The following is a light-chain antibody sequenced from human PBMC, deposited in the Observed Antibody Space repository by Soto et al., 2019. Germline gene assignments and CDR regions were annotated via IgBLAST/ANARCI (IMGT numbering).Light chain of an antibody. V-gene: IGKV1-12*01. J-gene: IGKJ4*01. Sequence: DIQMTQSPSSVSASVGDRVTITCRASQGISSRLAWYQQKPGKAPNLLIYAASNLQSGVPSRFSGSESETDFTLTIGSLQPEDFATYYCQHANSCPLTFGGGTKVEIK. CDR1: QGISSR. CDR2: AAS. CDR3: QHANSCPLT.